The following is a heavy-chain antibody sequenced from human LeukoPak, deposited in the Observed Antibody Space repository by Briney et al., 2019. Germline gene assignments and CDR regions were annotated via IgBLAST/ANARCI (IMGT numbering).Heavy chain of an antibody. CDR1: GFTFSSYG. V-gene: IGHV3-30*02. D-gene: IGHD2-2*01. J-gene: IGHJ5*02. CDR2: IRYDGSNK. CDR3: AKPAQGYCSSTSCYGNWFDP. Sequence: GGSLRLSCAASGFTFSSYGVHWVRQAPGKGLEWVAFIRYDGSNKYYADSVKGRFTLSRDNSKNTLYLQMKRLRDEDTAVYYSAKPAQGYCSSTSCYGNWFDPWGQGTLVTVSS.